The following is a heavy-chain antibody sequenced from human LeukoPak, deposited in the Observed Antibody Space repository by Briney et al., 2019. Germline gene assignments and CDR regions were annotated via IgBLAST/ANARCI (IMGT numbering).Heavy chain of an antibody. Sequence: GGSLRLSCTASGFIFRSYGVHWVRQAPGKGLEWMALISFDGKDEYYLDSVRGRFTVSRDNPKNTLYLQMNGLTNEDTAIYYCAKEEANPAGALNYWGQGTLVTVSS. D-gene: IGHD7-27*01. CDR1: GFIFRSYG. V-gene: IGHV3-30*18. J-gene: IGHJ4*02. CDR2: ISFDGKDE. CDR3: AKEEANPAGALNY.